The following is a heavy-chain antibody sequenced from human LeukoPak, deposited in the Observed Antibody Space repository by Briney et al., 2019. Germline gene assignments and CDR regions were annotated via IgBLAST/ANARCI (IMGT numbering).Heavy chain of an antibody. CDR3: VRGWQQLGS. V-gene: IGHV3-23*01. CDR1: GFTFSSSA. Sequence: GFLRLSCAASGFTFSSSAMTWVRQAPGKGLEWVSSLTGGSDNSEHADSVKGRFSISRDNSKNTLYLQMNSLTAEDTAVYYCVRGWQQLGSWGRGTLVTVSS. CDR2: LTGGSDNS. J-gene: IGHJ5*02. D-gene: IGHD1-1*01.